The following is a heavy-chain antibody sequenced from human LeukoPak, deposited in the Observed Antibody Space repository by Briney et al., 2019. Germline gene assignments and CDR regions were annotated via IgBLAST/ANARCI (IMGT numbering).Heavy chain of an antibody. V-gene: IGHV4-59*01. CDR3: ASGRVIAARPYFDY. J-gene: IGHJ4*02. CDR1: GGSISSYY. CDR2: IYYSGST. Sequence: SETLSLTCTVSGGSISSYYWSWIRQPPGKGLEWIGYIYYSGSTNYNPSLKSRVTISVDTSKNQFSLKLSSVTAADTAVYYCASGRVIAARPYFDYWGQGTLVTVSS. D-gene: IGHD6-6*01.